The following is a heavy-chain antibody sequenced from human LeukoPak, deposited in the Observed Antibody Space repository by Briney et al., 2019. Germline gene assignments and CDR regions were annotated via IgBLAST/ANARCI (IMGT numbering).Heavy chain of an antibody. J-gene: IGHJ4*02. CDR3: VIERAGAFEN. V-gene: IGHV1-46*01. CDR2: MNPSGGST. D-gene: IGHD6-19*01. Sequence: GASVKVSCKASGYTFTSYYMHWVRQAPGQGLEWMGIMNPSGGSTSYAQKLQGRVTMTTDMSTSTVYMELSSLRSEDTAMYYCVIERAGAFENWGQGTLVTVSS. CDR1: GYTFTSYY.